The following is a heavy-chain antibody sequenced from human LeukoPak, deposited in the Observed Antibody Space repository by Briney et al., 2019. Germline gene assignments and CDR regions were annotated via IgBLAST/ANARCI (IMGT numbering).Heavy chain of an antibody. D-gene: IGHD4-11*01. V-gene: IGHV3-30-3*01. Sequence: PGGSLRLSCAASGFTFSSYAMHWVRQAPGKGLEWVAVISYDGSNKYYADSVKGRFTISRDNSKNTLHLQMNSLRAEDTAVYYCAREYSSRTYYFDYWGQGTLVTVSS. CDR1: GFTFSSYA. CDR2: ISYDGSNK. J-gene: IGHJ4*02. CDR3: AREYSSRTYYFDY.